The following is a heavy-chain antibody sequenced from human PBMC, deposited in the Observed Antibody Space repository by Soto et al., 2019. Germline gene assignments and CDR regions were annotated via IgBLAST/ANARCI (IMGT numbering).Heavy chain of an antibody. CDR2: IYYSGST. CDR3: ARHEGGSYWGAYNWFDP. V-gene: IGHV4-39*01. Sequence: SETLSLTCTVAGGSISSSSYYWGWIRQPPGKGLEWIGSIYYSGSTYYNPSLKSRVTISVDTSKNQFSLRLSSVTAADTAVYYCARHEGGSYWGAYNWFDPWGQGTLVTVSS. CDR1: GGSISSSSYY. J-gene: IGHJ5*02. D-gene: IGHD1-26*01.